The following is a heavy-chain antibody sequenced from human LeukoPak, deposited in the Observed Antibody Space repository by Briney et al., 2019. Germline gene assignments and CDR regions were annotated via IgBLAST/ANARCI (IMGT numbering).Heavy chain of an antibody. D-gene: IGHD3-10*01. CDR1: GYTFTGCY. V-gene: IGHV1-2*02. CDR2: INPNSGGT. Sequence: ASVEVSCKASGYTFTGCYMHWVRQAPGQGLEWMGWINPNSGGTDYAQKFQGRVTMTRDTSISTAYMELSRLRSDDTAVYYCARARGSGSYRLSGWFDPWGQGTLVTVSS. CDR3: ARARGSGSYRLSGWFDP. J-gene: IGHJ5*02.